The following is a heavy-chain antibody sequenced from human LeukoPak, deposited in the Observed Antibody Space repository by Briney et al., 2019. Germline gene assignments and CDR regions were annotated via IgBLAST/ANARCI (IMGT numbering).Heavy chain of an antibody. CDR2: IYYSGST. J-gene: IGHJ6*03. D-gene: IGHD6-13*01. Sequence: SETLSLTCTVSGGSISSHYWSWIRQPPGKGLEWIGYIYYSGSTNYNPSLKSRVTISVDTSKNQFSLKLSSVTAADTAVYYCARTTEAHSWRTRYYDYYMDVWGKGTTVTVSS. V-gene: IGHV4-59*11. CDR3: ARTTEAHSWRTRYYDYYMDV. CDR1: GGSISSHY.